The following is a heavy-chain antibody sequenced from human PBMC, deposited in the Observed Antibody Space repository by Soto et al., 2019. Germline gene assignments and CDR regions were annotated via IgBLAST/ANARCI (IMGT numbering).Heavy chain of an antibody. V-gene: IGHV1-69*01. J-gene: IGHJ6*02. Sequence: QVQLVQSGAEVKKPGSSVKVSCKTSGVSFNNNGIGWVRQAPGHGLEWMGGVSPPFRTSNYARKFQGRISITDDAYTGTVNMELSSLTSEDTAQYYCARVRYYGSGSYSPDGMDVGGQGTTVTVSS. CDR1: GVSFNNNG. CDR3: ARVRYYGSGSYSPDGMDV. CDR2: VSPPFRTS. D-gene: IGHD3-10*01.